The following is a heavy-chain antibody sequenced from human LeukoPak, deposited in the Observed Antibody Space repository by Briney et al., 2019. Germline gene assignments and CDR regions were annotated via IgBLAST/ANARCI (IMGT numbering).Heavy chain of an antibody. CDR3: ARGAYDSSGYYPLHFDY. CDR1: GYTFTSYG. J-gene: IGHJ4*02. CDR2: ISAYNGNT. Sequence: ASVKVSCKASGYTFTSYGISWVRQAPGQGLEWMGWISAYNGNTNYAQKLQGRVTMTTDTSTSTAYMELRSLRSDDTAVYYCARGAYDSSGYYPLHFDYWGQGTLVTIYS. D-gene: IGHD3-22*01. V-gene: IGHV1-18*01.